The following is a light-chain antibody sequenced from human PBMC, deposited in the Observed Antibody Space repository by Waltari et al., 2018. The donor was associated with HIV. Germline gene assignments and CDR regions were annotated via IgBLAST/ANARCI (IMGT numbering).Light chain of an antibody. Sequence: QSALTQPASVSGSPGQSITMSCTGTSSDVGSYNLVSWYQQHPRKAPKPLIYAVNKRPPGITNRFSCFKSGNTASLTITGLQAEDEADYHCCSYAIGGTFVFGGGTKVTVL. CDR2: AVN. V-gene: IGLV2-23*02. CDR1: SSDVGSYNL. CDR3: CSYAIGGTFV. J-gene: IGLJ2*01.